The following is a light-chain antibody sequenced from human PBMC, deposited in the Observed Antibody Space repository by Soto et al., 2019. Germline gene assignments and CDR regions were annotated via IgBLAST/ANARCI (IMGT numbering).Light chain of an antibody. CDR3: CSYAGTSYV. V-gene: IGLV2-23*02. CDR2: EVN. J-gene: IGLJ1*01. Sequence: QSVLTQPAYVSGSPGQSITISCTGTSSDVGSYDAVSWYQHHPGKVPKLMIYEVNKRPSGVSYRFSGSKSGNTASLTISGLQAEDEADYYCCSYAGTSYVFGSGTKVTVL. CDR1: SSDVGSYDA.